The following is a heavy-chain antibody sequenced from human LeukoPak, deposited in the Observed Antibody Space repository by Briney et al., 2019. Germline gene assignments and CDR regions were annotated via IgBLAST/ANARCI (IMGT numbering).Heavy chain of an antibody. CDR2: IWSAGSTP. J-gene: IGHJ4*02. Sequence: GGSLRPSCAASGFTFSSYGMHWVRQAPGKGLEWVAVIWSAGSTPFYTDSVKGRFTVSRDNSKNTLYLEMNSLRAEDTAVYYCAGISGAWTYDYWGQGTLVTVSS. CDR3: AGISGAWTYDY. D-gene: IGHD1-7*01. CDR1: GFTFSSYG. V-gene: IGHV3-33*01.